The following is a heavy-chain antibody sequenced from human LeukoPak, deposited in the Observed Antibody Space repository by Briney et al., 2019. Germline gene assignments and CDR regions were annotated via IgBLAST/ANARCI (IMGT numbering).Heavy chain of an antibody. CDR1: GGSFSGYY. J-gene: IGHJ4*02. V-gene: IGHV4-34*01. D-gene: IGHD3-22*01. Sequence: SETLSLTCAVYGGSFSGYYWSWIRQPPGKGLEWIGEINHSGSTNYNPSLKSRVTISVDTSKNQFSLKLSSVTAADTAVYYRARAADDSSGYYYVPIDYWGQGTLVTVSS. CDR3: ARAADDSSGYYYVPIDY. CDR2: INHSGST.